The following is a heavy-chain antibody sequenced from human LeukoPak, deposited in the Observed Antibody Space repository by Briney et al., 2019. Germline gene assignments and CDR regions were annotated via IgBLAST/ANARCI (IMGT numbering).Heavy chain of an antibody. Sequence: GGSLRLSCATSGFTFSNAWVSWVRQAPGKGLEWVGRSKSKTDGEATDYAAPVKGRFTISRDDSKNTLYLQMNSLKTEDTAVYYCTTAWYYDSSAYSNFDYWGQGTLVTVSS. V-gene: IGHV3-15*01. CDR2: SKSKTDGEAT. CDR3: TTAWYYDSSAYSNFDY. CDR1: GFTFSNAW. D-gene: IGHD3-22*01. J-gene: IGHJ4*02.